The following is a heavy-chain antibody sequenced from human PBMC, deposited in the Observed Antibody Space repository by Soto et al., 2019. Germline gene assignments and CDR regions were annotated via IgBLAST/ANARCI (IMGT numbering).Heavy chain of an antibody. J-gene: IGHJ4*02. Sequence: EVQLLESGGGLVQPGGSLRLSCAASGSTFSSFAMTWVRQAPGGGLEGVSSISDRGGRIYYLDSVKGRFTVSRDNSKSTLYLQMSSLRAEDTAVYYCAKGVGSHYYDFRGQGALVTVSS. CDR3: AKGVGSHYYDF. V-gene: IGHV3-23*01. CDR2: ISDRGGRI. D-gene: IGHD3-3*01. CDR1: GSTFSSFA.